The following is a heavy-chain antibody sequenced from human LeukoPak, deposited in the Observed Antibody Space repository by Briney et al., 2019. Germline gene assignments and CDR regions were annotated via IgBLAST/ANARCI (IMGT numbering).Heavy chain of an antibody. V-gene: IGHV3-30-3*01. CDR3: AGRYVDTAMVADY. J-gene: IGHJ4*02. CDR2: ISYDGSNK. Sequence: GGSLRLSCAASGFTFSSYAMHWVRQAPGKGLEWVAVISYDGSNKYYADSVKGRFTISRDNSKNTLYLQMNSLRAEDTAVYYCAGRYVDTAMVADYWGQGTLVTVSS. CDR1: GFTFSSYA. D-gene: IGHD5-18*01.